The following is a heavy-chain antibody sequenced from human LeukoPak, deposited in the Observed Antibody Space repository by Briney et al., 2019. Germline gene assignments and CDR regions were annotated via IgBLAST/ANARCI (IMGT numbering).Heavy chain of an antibody. V-gene: IGHV3-30*02. CDR3: ARECSSSNPLCS. Sequence: PGGSLRLSCAASGFTLRSYAMHWVRQAPGKALEWVAFIHSDGRQKFYAESVMRRFTISRDISQNTLFLQMDSLRPGDTAVYYCARECSSSNPLCSWGQGAHITVSS. D-gene: IGHD6-6*01. J-gene: IGHJ4*02. CDR2: IHSDGRQK. CDR1: GFTLRSYA.